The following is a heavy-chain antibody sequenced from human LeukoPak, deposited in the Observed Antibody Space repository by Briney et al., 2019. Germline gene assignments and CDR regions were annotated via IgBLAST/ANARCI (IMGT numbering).Heavy chain of an antibody. CDR3: ATDREGYFDY. J-gene: IGHJ4*02. CDR2: FDPEDGET. Sequence: EASVKVSSKVSGYTLTELSMHWVRQAPGKGLEWMGGFDPEDGETIYAQKFEGRVTMTEDTSTDTAYMELSSLRSEDTAVYYCATDREGYFDYWGQGTLVTVSS. V-gene: IGHV1-24*01. CDR1: GYTLTELS.